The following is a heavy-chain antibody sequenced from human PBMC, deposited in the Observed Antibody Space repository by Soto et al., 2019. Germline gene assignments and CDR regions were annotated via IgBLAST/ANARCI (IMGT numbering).Heavy chain of an antibody. J-gene: IGHJ6*02. CDR3: ARVGKAAAARPYFYHAMEV. D-gene: IGHD2-15*01. CDR2: IYYSGST. CDR1: GGSISSTDYY. V-gene: IGHV4-30-4*01. Sequence: QVQLQESGPRLVQPSQTLSLVCTFSGGSISSTDYYWSWIRQPPGEGLEWIGYIYYSGSTYYNPSLKSRITISVDTSKNQFSLKLSSVTAADTAVYYCARVGKAAAARPYFYHAMEVGGQGTTVTVSS.